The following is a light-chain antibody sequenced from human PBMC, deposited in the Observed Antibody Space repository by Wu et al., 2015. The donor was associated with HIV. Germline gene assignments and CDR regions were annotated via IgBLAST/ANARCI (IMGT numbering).Light chain of an antibody. CDR1: QDISSW. J-gene: IGKJ2*01. V-gene: IGKV1D-16*01. Sequence: QMSQSPSFVSASVGDRVTITCRATQDISSWLAWYQMKPGKAPKLLISAASTLQSGVPSRFSGSRSGTEFTLTISSLQPDDSATYYCQQYITYSQYTFGQGTKLEIK. CDR2: AAS. CDR3: QQYITYSQYT.